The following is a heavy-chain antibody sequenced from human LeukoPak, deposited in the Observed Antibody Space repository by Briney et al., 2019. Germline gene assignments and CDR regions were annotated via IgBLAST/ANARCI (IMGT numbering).Heavy chain of an antibody. CDR2: INHSGST. CDR1: GGSFSGYY. CDR3: ARAYYDFWSGYSMDV. Sequence: SETLSLTCAVYGGSFSGYYWSWIRQPPGKGLEWIGEINHSGSTNYNPSLKSRVTISVDTSKNQFSLKLSSVTAADTAVYYCARAYYDFWSGYSMDVWGQGTTVTVSS. J-gene: IGHJ6*02. D-gene: IGHD3-3*01. V-gene: IGHV4-34*01.